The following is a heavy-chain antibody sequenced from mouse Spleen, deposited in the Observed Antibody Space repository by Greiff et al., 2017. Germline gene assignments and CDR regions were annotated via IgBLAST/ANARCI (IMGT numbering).Heavy chain of an antibody. CDR2: IYPGDGDT. D-gene: IGHD2-4*01. Sequence: VQLVESGAELVRPGSSVKISCKASGYAFSSYWMNWVKQRPGQGLEWIGQIYPGDGDTNYNGKFKGKATLTADKSSSTAYMQLSSLTSEDSAVYFCARSYDYDDAMDYWGQGTSVTVSS. J-gene: IGHJ4*01. CDR1: GYAFSSYW. V-gene: IGHV1-80*01. CDR3: ARSYDYDDAMDY.